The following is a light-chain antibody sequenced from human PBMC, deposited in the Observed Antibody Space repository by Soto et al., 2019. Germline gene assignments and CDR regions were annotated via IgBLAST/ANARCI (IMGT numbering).Light chain of an antibody. CDR2: WAS. CDR3: QQYYSTPLT. CDR1: QTILYSSNNKNC. Sequence: DIVMTQSPDSLAVSLGERATINCKSSQTILYSSNNKNCLAWYQQKPGQPPKLLIYWASARESGVPDRFSGSGSGTDFTLTISGLQAEDVAVYYCQQYYSTPLTFGGGTKVEI. V-gene: IGKV4-1*01. J-gene: IGKJ4*01.